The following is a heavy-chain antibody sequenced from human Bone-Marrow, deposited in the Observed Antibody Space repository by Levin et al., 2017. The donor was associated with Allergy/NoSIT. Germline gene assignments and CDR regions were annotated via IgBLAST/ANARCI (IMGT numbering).Heavy chain of an antibody. CDR2: IDPSDSHI. D-gene: IGHD4-17*01. CDR3: ARHMTTVTTDWFDP. CDR1: GYDFTIYW. J-gene: IGHJ5*02. V-gene: IGHV5-10-1*01. Sequence: PGGSLRLSCKGSGYDFTIYWITWVRQMPGKGLEWMGSIDPSDSHINYSPSFKGHVTISADKSISTAYLQWSNLKASDTAMYYCARHMTTVTTDWFDPWGQGTLVTVAS.